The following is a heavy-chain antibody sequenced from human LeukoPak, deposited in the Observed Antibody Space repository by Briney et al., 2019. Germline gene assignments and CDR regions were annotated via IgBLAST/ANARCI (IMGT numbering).Heavy chain of an antibody. J-gene: IGHJ4*02. CDR2: IIPILGIA. D-gene: IGHD1-20*01. V-gene: IGHV1-69*04. CDR1: GYTFTSYG. CDR3: ARDLGRGNWNPGGVYFDY. Sequence: SVKVSCKASGYTFTSYGISWVRQAPGQGLEWMGRIIPILGIANYAQKFQGRVTITADKSTSTAYMELSSLRSEDTAVYYCARDLGRGNWNPGGVYFDYWGQGTLVTVSS.